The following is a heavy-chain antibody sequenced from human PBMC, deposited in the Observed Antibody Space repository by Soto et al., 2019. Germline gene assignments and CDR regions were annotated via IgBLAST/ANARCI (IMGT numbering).Heavy chain of an antibody. CDR1: SGSISSSNW. V-gene: IGHV4-4*02. Sequence: QVQLQESGPGLVKPSGTLSLTCAVSSGSISSSNWWSWVRQPPGKGLEWIGEIYHSGSTNYNPSHKSRVTISVDKSKNQFSLKLSSVTAADTAVYYCARSDVGDDYYYYYMDVWGKGTTVTVSS. J-gene: IGHJ6*03. CDR2: IYHSGST. D-gene: IGHD2-21*02. CDR3: ARSDVGDDYYYYYMDV.